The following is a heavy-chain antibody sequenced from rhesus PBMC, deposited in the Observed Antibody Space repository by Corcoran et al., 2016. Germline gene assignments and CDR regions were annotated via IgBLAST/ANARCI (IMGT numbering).Heavy chain of an antibody. V-gene: IGHV4S17*01. CDR3: ARRSWNNVDY. D-gene: IGHD1-20*01. CDR1: GGSISSGYYY. CDR2: IYVSSTRT. Sequence: QVQLQESGPGLVKPSETLSLTCAVSGGSISSGYYYWSWIRQPPGKGLEWIGYIYVSSTRTNYNPALKSRVTISKDTSKNQFSVKLSSVTAADTAVYYCARRSWNNVDYWGQGVLVTVSS. J-gene: IGHJ4*01.